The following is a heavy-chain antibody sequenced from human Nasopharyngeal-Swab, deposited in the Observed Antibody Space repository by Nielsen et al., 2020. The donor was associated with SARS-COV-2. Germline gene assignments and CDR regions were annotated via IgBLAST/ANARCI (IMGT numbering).Heavy chain of an antibody. D-gene: IGHD3-22*01. CDR3: ARATMIVVVIGAFDI. V-gene: IGHV4-31*02. Sequence: RQATGKGLEWIGYIYYSGSTYYNPSLKSRVTISVDTSKNQFSLKLSSVTAADTAVYYCARATMIVVVIGAFDIWGQGTMVTVSS. J-gene: IGHJ3*02. CDR2: IYYSGST.